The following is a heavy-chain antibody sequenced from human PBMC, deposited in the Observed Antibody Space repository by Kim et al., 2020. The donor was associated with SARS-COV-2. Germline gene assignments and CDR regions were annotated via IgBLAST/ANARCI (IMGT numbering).Heavy chain of an antibody. CDR2: INHSGST. D-gene: IGHD3-16*02. CDR1: GGSFSGYY. Sequence: LETLSLTCAVYGGSFSGYYWSWIRQPPGKGLEWIGEINHSGSTNYNPSLKSRVTISVDTSKNQFSLKLSSVTAADTAVYYCASKGYNPPYDYVWGSYPPYWAVGYWGQGTLVSVSS. V-gene: IGHV4-34*01. J-gene: IGHJ4*02. CDR3: ASKGYNPPYDYVWGSYPPYWAVGY.